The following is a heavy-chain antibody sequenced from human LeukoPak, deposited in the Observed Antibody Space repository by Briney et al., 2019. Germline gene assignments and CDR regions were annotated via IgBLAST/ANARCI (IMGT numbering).Heavy chain of an antibody. J-gene: IGHJ4*02. Sequence: SVKVSCKASGGTFSSYAISWVRQAPGQGLEWMGGTIPMFGTALNAQKFQGRVTITADESTSTAYMELSSLRSEDTAVYYCAHSSNLPESIPFDYWGQGTLVTVSS. V-gene: IGHV1-69*13. CDR2: TIPMFGTA. CDR1: GGTFSSYA. D-gene: IGHD1-14*01. CDR3: AHSSNLPESIPFDY.